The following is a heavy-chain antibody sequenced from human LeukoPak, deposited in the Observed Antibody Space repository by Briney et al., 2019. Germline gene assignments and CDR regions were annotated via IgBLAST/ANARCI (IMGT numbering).Heavy chain of an antibody. Sequence: GGSLRLSCEASGFTFRNYGIHWVRQAPGKGLDWVGVIWFDGSNRYYADSVKGRFTISRDNSKNTLYLQVNSVRAEGTAVYYCARDTSGYYDYWGQGALVTVSS. CDR1: GFTFRNYG. CDR3: ARDTSGYYDY. V-gene: IGHV3-33*01. D-gene: IGHD2-15*01. CDR2: IWFDGSNR. J-gene: IGHJ4*02.